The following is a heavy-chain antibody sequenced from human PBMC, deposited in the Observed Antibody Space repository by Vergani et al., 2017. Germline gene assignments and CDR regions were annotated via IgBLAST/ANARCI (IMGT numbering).Heavy chain of an antibody. CDR1: GGSISNNNW. V-gene: IGHV4-4*02. CDR3: ASLRFLQWTPVDY. Sequence: QVQLQESGPGLVKPSGTLSLTCAVSGGSISNNNWWSWVRQPPGKGLEWIGEIYHSGNTNYNPSLQSRATISVDESKNQFSLKLNPVTAADTAVYYCASLRFLQWTPVDYWGQGTLVTVSS. J-gene: IGHJ4*02. CDR2: IYHSGNT. D-gene: IGHD3-3*01.